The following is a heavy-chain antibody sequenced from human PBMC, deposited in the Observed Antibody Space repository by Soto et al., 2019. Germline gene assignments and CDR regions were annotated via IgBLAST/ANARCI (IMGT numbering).Heavy chain of an antibody. J-gene: IGHJ4*02. D-gene: IGHD1-7*01. CDR1: GGSISSGDYY. Sequence: KSSETLSLTCTVSGGSISSGDYYWSWIRQPPGKGLEWIGYIYYSGSTYYNPSLKSRVTISVDTSKNQFSLKLSSVTAADTAVYYCATVDGITGTTLGYWGQGTLVTVSS. CDR2: IYYSGST. CDR3: ATVDGITGTTLGY. V-gene: IGHV4-30-4*01.